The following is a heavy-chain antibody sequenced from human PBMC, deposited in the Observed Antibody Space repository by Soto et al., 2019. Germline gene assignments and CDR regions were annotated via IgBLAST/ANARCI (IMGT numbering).Heavy chain of an antibody. CDR1: GFTFSDSY. J-gene: IGHJ6*03. CDR2: ISSGGDTI. Sequence: GGSLRLSCAASGFTFSDSYMSWIRQAPGKGLEWISYISSGGDTIYYADSVKGRCTISRDNAKNYMYLQMNSLRAEDTAVYYCASLLRVKVGGQSLWRDNYYYYYYMDVWGKGATVTVSS. CDR3: ASLLRVKVGGQSLWRDNYYYYYYMDV. V-gene: IGHV3-11*01. D-gene: IGHD3-16*01.